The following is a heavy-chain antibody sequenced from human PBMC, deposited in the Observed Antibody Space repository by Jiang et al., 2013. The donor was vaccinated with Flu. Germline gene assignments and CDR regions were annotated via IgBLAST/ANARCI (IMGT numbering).Heavy chain of an antibody. CDR1: EYSFTSFW. Sequence: YGAEVKKPGESLKISCKGSEYSFTSFWISWVRQMSGKGLEWMGAIGPSDSYTTYSPSFQGHVTISVDKSISTAYLHWSSLRASDTAMYYCARHAQQTTGYGSSFSGADPRHYYYYNGMDVVGPRDHG. V-gene: IGHV5-10-1*01. D-gene: IGHD6-6*01. CDR2: IGPSDSYT. J-gene: IGHJ6*02. CDR3: ARHAQQTTGYGSSFSGADPRHYYYYNGMDV.